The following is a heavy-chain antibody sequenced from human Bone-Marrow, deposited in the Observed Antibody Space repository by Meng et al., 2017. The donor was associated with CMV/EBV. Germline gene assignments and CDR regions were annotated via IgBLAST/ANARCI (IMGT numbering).Heavy chain of an antibody. CDR1: GGSVSSGSYY. V-gene: IGHV4-39*07. J-gene: IGHJ6*02. CDR3: ARDNAIFGVVIPLHYYYGMDV. D-gene: IGHD3-3*01. Sequence: GSLRLSCTVSGGSVSSGSYYWGWIRQPPGKGLEWIGSVYYSGRTYYNPSLKSRVTVSVDTSKNQFSLKLSSVTAEDTAVYYCARDNAIFGVVIPLHYYYGMDVWGQGTTVTVSS. CDR2: VYYSGRT.